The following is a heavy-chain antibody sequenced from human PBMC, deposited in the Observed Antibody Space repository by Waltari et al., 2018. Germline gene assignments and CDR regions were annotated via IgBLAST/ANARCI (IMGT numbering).Heavy chain of an antibody. D-gene: IGHD4-17*01. CDR3: ARASDYGDSFDY. Sequence: QVQLQESGPGLVKPSQTLSLTCTVSGGPISSGGYYWSWTRQHPGKGLEWIGYIYYSGSTYYNPSLKSRVTISVDTSKNQFSLKLSSVTAADTAVYYCARASDYGDSFDYWGQGTLVTVSS. J-gene: IGHJ4*02. CDR1: GGPISSGGYY. CDR2: IYYSGST. V-gene: IGHV4-31*03.